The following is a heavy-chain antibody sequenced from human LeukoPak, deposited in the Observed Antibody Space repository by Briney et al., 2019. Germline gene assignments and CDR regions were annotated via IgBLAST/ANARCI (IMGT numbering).Heavy chain of an antibody. V-gene: IGHV4-39*07. CDR1: GGSISSSSYY. CDR3: AWGGLLEYFDY. D-gene: IGHD1-1*01. CDR2: INHSGST. J-gene: IGHJ4*02. Sequence: SETLSLTCTVSGGSISSSSYYWGWIRQPPGKGLEWIGEINHSGSTNYNPSLKSRVTISVDTSKNQFSLKLSSVTAADTAVYYCAWGGLLEYFDYWGQGTLVTVSS.